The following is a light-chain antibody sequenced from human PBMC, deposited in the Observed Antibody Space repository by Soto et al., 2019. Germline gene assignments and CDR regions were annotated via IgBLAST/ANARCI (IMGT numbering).Light chain of an antibody. Sequence: ITNFQSPLSPSVGARVTIPFRASRDITTWLAWYQQKAEKAPKSLIYAASSLQTGVPSRFSGSQSGTDFTLTISSLQPEDSATYYCQQYNIYPLTFGGGTKVEIK. V-gene: IGKV1D-16*01. J-gene: IGKJ4*01. CDR3: QQYNIYPLT. CDR2: AAS. CDR1: RDITTW.